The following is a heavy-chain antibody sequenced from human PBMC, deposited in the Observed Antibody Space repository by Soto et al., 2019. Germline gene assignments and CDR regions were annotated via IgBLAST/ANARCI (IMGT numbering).Heavy chain of an antibody. D-gene: IGHD2-2*01. J-gene: IGHJ6*02. CDR1: GFSLSTSGMC. V-gene: IGHV2-70*11. Sequence: SGPTLVNPTQTLTLTCTFSGFSLSTSGMCVSWIRQPPGKALEWLARIDWDDDKYYSTSLKTRLTISKDTSKNQVVLTMTIMDPVDTATYYCARVSGYCISTSCHYYYYYGMDVWGQGTTVTVSS. CDR3: ARVSGYCISTSCHYYYYYGMDV. CDR2: IDWDDDK.